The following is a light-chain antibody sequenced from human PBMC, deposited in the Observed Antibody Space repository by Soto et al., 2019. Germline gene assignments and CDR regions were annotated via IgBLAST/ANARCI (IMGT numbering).Light chain of an antibody. CDR2: STS. CDR3: LLYYGGAQIWV. CDR1: AGAVTSRFY. V-gene: IGLV7-43*01. Sequence: QTVVTQEPSLTVSLGGTVTLTCASSAGAVTSRFYPNWFQQKPGQAPTTLIYSTSNKHSWTPARFSGSLLGGKAALTLSGVQPEDEADYYCLLYYGGAQIWVFGGGTKVTVL. J-gene: IGLJ3*02.